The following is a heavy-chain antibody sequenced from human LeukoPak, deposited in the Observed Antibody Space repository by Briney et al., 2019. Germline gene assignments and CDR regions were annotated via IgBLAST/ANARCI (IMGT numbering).Heavy chain of an antibody. CDR2: ISYDGKNK. Sequence: GRSLRLSCVASGFTFTHYAMHWVRQAPGKGLEWVAVISYDGKNKYYGDSVEGRFTISRDSSRNTLYLQVNSLRVEDTAVYYCARDSTIFAVRMIDYWGQGTLVTVSS. D-gene: IGHD3-3*01. V-gene: IGHV3-30*03. CDR1: GFTFTHYA. J-gene: IGHJ4*02. CDR3: ARDSTIFAVRMIDY.